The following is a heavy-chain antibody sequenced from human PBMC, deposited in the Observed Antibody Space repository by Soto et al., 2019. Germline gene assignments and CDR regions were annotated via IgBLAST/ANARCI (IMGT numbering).Heavy chain of an antibody. Sequence: SETLSLTCSFSGDSVTSHYLTWIRQSPEKGLEWIGYMHYTGFSHYNPSLKSRLTISVDRSKNQFTLQLTSVTVADTAVYYCARGGVVPAAMDYYDMDVWGKGTTVTVSS. V-gene: IGHV4-59*02. CDR2: MHYTGFS. D-gene: IGHD2-2*01. J-gene: IGHJ6*03. CDR1: GDSVTSHY. CDR3: ARGGVVPAAMDYYDMDV.